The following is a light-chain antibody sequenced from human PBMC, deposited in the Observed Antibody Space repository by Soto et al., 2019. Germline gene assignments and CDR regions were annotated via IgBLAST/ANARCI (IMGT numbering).Light chain of an antibody. V-gene: IGKV3-20*01. CDR3: QQFDNWPWT. J-gene: IGKJ1*01. CDR1: QSVSSSY. Sequence: EIVLTQSAGTLSWSPGERATLSWRASQSVSSSYLAWYQQKHGQAPRLLIYGASRRATGFPARFSGSGYGTDFTLTISSLQSEDFAVYYCQQFDNWPWTFGQGTKVDIK. CDR2: GAS.